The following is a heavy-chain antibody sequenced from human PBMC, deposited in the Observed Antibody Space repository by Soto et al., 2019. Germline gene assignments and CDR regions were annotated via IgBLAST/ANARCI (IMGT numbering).Heavy chain of an antibody. Sequence: PGGSLRLSCAVSGFSVSSSHMNLVRQAPGKGLEWVSVIYSGGSTYYADSVKGRFTISRDNSKNTLYLQMNSLRAEDTAVYYCARDRVESGYPEYFQHWGQGTLVTVSS. V-gene: IGHV3-53*01. J-gene: IGHJ1*01. CDR2: IYSGGST. CDR3: ARDRVESGYPEYFQH. D-gene: IGHD3-22*01. CDR1: GFSVSSSH.